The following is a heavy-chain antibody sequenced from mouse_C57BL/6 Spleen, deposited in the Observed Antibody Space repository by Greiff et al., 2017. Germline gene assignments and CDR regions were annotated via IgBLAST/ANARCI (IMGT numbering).Heavy chain of an antibody. J-gene: IGHJ2*01. D-gene: IGHD4-1*01. CDR3: AIWGGWDDFDY. Sequence: QVQLQQPGAELVKPGASVKVSCKASGYTFTSYWMHWVKQRPGQGLEWIGRIHPSDSDTNYNQKFKGKATLTVDKSSSTAYVQLSSLTSEDSAVYYCAIWGGWDDFDYWGQGTTLTVSS. V-gene: IGHV1-74*01. CDR2: IHPSDSDT. CDR1: GYTFTSYW.